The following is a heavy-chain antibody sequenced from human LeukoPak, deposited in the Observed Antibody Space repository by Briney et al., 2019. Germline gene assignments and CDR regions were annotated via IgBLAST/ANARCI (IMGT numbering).Heavy chain of an antibody. V-gene: IGHV3-66*01. CDR2: IYSGGST. D-gene: IGHD6-6*01. CDR3: ARSETRVYYFDY. CDR1: GFTVSSNY. J-gene: IGHJ4*02. Sequence: PGGSLRLSCAASGFTVSSNYMSWVRQAPGKGLEWVSVIYSGGSTYYADSVKGRFTISRDNSKNTLYLQMNSLRAEDTAVYYCARSETRVYYFDYWGQGTLVTVSS.